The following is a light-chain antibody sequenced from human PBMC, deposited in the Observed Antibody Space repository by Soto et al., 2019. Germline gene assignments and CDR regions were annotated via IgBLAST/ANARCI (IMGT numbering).Light chain of an antibody. CDR3: LQYGSSPIP. CDR1: QSVSSSY. J-gene: IGKJ5*01. V-gene: IGKV3-20*01. Sequence: EIVLKQSPGTLSLSPGERATLSCRATQSVSSSYLAWYQKKPGQAPRLLIYGTSSRATGIPDRFSGSGSGTDFTLTISRLEPEDFAVYYCLQYGSSPIPFGQGTRLEIK. CDR2: GTS.